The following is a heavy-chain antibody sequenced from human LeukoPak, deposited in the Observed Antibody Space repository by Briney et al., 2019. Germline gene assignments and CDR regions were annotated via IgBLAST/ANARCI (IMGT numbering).Heavy chain of an antibody. CDR2: IYYGGST. D-gene: IGHD2-8*01. Sequence: SETLSLTCTVSGGSISSGDHYWSWIRQPPGKGLEWIGYIYYGGSTYYNPSLKSRVTISVDTSKNQFSLKLSSVTAADTAVYYCARGVFPLGYFDLWGRGTLVTVSS. CDR1: GGSISSGDHY. J-gene: IGHJ2*01. V-gene: IGHV4-30-4*08. CDR3: ARGVFPLGYFDL.